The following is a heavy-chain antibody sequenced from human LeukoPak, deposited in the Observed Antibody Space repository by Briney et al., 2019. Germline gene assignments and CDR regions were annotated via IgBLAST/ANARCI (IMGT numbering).Heavy chain of an antibody. J-gene: IGHJ4*02. V-gene: IGHV4-39*07. Sequence: SETLSLTCTVSGGSISSSSYYWGWIRQPPGKGLEWIGSIYYSGSTYYNPSLKSRVTISVDTSKNQFSLKLSSVTAADTAVYYCARDVLAAAGFDYWGQGTLVTVSS. CDR2: IYYSGST. CDR1: GGSISSSSYY. D-gene: IGHD6-13*01. CDR3: ARDVLAAAGFDY.